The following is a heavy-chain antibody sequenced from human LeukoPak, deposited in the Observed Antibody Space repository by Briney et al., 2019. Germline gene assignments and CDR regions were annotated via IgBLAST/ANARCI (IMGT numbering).Heavy chain of an antibody. CDR3: ARHSHYGDWFAFDI. J-gene: IGHJ3*02. V-gene: IGHV5-51*01. Sequence: GESLKISCKGSEYSFISYWIGWVGQMPGKGLDGMEIIYPGDPDTRYSPSFQGQVTISADKYISTAYLQWSSLKASDTAMYYCARHSHYGDWFAFDIWGQGTMVTVSS. D-gene: IGHD4-17*01. CDR2: IYPGDPDT. CDR1: EYSFISYW.